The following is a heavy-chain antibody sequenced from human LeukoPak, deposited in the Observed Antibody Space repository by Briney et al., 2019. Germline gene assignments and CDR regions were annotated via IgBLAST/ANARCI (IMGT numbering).Heavy chain of an antibody. Sequence: GGSLRLSCAASGFTFSTYWMSWVRQVPGKGLEWVANIMQDGSAKYYVDSVKGRFTIYRHNAKNLLYLQMNSLRAEDTAVYYCARFGSGWYQYYFDYWGQGTLVSVSS. CDR2: IMQDGSAK. D-gene: IGHD6-19*01. V-gene: IGHV3-7*01. J-gene: IGHJ4*02. CDR1: GFTFSTYW. CDR3: ARFGSGWYQYYFDY.